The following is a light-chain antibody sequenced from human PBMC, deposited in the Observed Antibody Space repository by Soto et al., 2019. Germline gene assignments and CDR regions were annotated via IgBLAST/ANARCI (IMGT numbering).Light chain of an antibody. V-gene: IGLV8-61*01. J-gene: IGLJ2*01. CDR3: VLYMGLGISV. CDR2: NTN. Sequence: QTVVTQEPSFSVSPGGTVTFTCGLSSGSVSTNYYPSWYQQTPGQAPRTLIYNTNSRSSGVPDRFSGSILGNKAALTITGPQADDESDYYCVLYMGLGISVFGGGTQLTVL. CDR1: SGSVSTNYY.